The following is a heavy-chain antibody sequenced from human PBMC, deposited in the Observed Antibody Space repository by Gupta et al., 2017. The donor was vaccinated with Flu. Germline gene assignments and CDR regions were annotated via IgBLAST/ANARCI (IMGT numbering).Heavy chain of an antibody. CDR2: INPNSGGT. D-gene: IGHD1-26*01. Sequence: QVQLVQSGAEVKKPGASVTVSCKASGYTFTGYYMHWVRQAPGQGLEWMRWINPNSGGTNDAQKFQGRVTMTRETSISTAYMELSRLRSDDTAVYYCARDRRGSYYYGGQGTLVTVSS. CDR3: ARDRRGSYYY. CDR1: GYTFTGYY. J-gene: IGHJ4*02. V-gene: IGHV1-2*02.